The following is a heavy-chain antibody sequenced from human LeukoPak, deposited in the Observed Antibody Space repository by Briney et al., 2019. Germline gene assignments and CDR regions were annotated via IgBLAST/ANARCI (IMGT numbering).Heavy chain of an antibody. D-gene: IGHD1-26*01. CDR2: IYPGDSDT. CDR3: ARHSYSGSYYPYYYYMDV. CDR1: GYSFTSYW. V-gene: IGHV5-51*01. J-gene: IGHJ6*03. Sequence: GESLKISCKGSGYSFTSYWIGWVRQMPGKGLEWMGIIYPGDSDTRYSPSFQGQVTISADKSISTAYLQWSSLKASDTAMYYCARHSYSGSYYPYYYYMDVWGKGTTVTVPS.